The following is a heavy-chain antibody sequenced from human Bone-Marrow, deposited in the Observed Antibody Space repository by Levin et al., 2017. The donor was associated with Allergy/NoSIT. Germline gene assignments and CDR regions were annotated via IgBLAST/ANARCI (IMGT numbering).Heavy chain of an antibody. CDR3: ARVDGDGYTHLD. V-gene: IGHV4-39*07. D-gene: IGHD5-24*01. CDR1: GGSISSSSYY. CDR2: FYYSGIT. J-gene: IGHJ4*02. Sequence: SETLSLTCTVSGGSISSSSYYWGWIRQPPGRGLEWIGIFYYSGITYYNPSLKSRVTISGDTSKDQFSLKVTSVTAADTAVYRCARVDGDGYTHLDWGQGTLVAVSS.